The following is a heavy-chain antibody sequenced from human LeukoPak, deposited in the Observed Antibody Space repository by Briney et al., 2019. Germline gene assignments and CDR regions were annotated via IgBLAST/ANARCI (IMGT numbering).Heavy chain of an antibody. CDR3: AKDHDYYASGPV. J-gene: IGHJ3*01. Sequence: GRSLRLSCAASGFTFSDYAMHWVRQAPGKGLEWVSAISGSGGSTYYADSVKGRFTISRDNSKNTLYLQMNSLRAEDTAVYYCAKDHDYYASGPVWGQGTMVTVSS. V-gene: IGHV3-23*01. D-gene: IGHD3-10*01. CDR2: ISGSGGST. CDR1: GFTFSDYA.